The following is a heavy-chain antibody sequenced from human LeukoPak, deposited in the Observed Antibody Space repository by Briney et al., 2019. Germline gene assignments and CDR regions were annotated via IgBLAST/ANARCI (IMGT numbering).Heavy chain of an antibody. Sequence: ASVKVSCKASGYTFTSYYMHWVRQAPGQGLEWMGGIIPIFGTANYAQKLQGRVTMTTDTSTSTAYMELRSLRSDDTAVYYCARVPIAVAVTAWFDPWGQGTLVTVSS. CDR3: ARVPIAVAVTAWFDP. D-gene: IGHD6-19*01. J-gene: IGHJ5*02. CDR1: GYTFTSYY. CDR2: IIPIFGTA. V-gene: IGHV1-18*04.